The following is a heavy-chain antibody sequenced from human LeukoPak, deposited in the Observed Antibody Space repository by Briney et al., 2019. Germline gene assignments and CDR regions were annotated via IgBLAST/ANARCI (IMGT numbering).Heavy chain of an antibody. CDR1: GGSFSGYY. Sequence: PSETLSLTCAVYGGSFSGYYWSWIRQPPGKGLEWIGEINHSGSTNYNPSLKSRVTISVDTSKTQFSLKLSSVTAADTAVYYCAGSKMGGARGYYYYGMDVWGQGTTVTVSS. D-gene: IGHD1-26*01. CDR3: AGSKMGGARGYYYYGMDV. J-gene: IGHJ6*02. CDR2: INHSGST. V-gene: IGHV4-34*01.